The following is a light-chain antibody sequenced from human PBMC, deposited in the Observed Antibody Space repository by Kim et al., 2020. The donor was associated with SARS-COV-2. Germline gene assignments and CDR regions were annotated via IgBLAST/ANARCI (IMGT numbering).Light chain of an antibody. Sequence: EIVLTQSPATLSLSPGERATLSCRASQSASSYLAWYQQKPGQAPRLLIYDASNRATGIPARFSGSGSGTDFTLTISSLEPEDFAVYYCEQRSNWPPFTFGPGTKVDIK. V-gene: IGKV3-11*01. CDR1: QSASSY. CDR2: DAS. J-gene: IGKJ3*01. CDR3: EQRSNWPPFT.